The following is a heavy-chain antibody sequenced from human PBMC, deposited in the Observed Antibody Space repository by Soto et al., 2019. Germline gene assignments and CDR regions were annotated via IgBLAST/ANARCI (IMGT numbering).Heavy chain of an antibody. V-gene: IGHV3-11*06. CDR2: ISSSSSNT. CDR1: GFTFSDYY. CDR3: ARVSYYHDSSGYGPFGP. Sequence: QVQLVESGGGLVKPGGSLRLSCAASGFTFSDYYMTWVRQAPGKGLEWVSYISSSSSNTNYADSVKGRFTISRDNAKNPLYLQMNSLRAEDTAVYYCARVSYYHDSSGYGPFGPWGQGTQVTVSS. D-gene: IGHD3-22*01. J-gene: IGHJ5*02.